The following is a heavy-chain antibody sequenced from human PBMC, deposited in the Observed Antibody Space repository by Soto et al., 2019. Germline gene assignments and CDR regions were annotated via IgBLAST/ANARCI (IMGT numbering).Heavy chain of an antibody. CDR2: INHSGST. CDR3: ARDTGDYVWGSYRLYYFDY. V-gene: IGHV4-34*01. J-gene: IGHJ4*02. CDR1: GGSFSGYY. D-gene: IGHD3-16*02. Sequence: SETLSLTCAVYGGSFSGYYWSWIRQPPGKGLEWIGEINHSGSTNYNPSLKSRVTISVDTSKNQFSLKLSSVTAADTAVYYCARDTGDYVWGSYRLYYFDYWGQGTLVTVSS.